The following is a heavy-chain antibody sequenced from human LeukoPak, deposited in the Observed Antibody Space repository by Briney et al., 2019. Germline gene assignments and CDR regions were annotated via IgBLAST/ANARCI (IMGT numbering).Heavy chain of an antibody. V-gene: IGHV1-46*01. CDR2: INPSGGST. CDR1: GYTFTSYY. D-gene: IGHD3/OR15-3a*01. J-gene: IGHJ4*02. Sequence: ASVTVSCKASGYTFTSYYMHWVRQAPGQGRKWMGIINPSGGSTSYAQKFQGRVTMTSHMSTSTVYMDPSSLRAEDTAVCYCARVRDYLIYCFDYWGQGTLVTVSS. CDR3: ARVRDYLIYCFDY.